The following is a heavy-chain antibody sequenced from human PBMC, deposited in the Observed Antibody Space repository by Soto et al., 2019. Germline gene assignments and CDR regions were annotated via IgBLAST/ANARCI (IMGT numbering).Heavy chain of an antibody. CDR1: GFTFSSYG. CDR2: ISYDGSNK. D-gene: IGHD4-17*01. J-gene: IGHJ4*02. V-gene: IGHV3-30*03. Sequence: GGSLRLSCAASGFTFSSYGMHWVRQAPGKGLEWVAVISYDGSNKYYADSVKGRVTISRDNSKYTLYLQMNSLRAEDTAVYYCASRRRLYGDYSFDYWGQGTLVTVSS. CDR3: ASRRRLYGDYSFDY.